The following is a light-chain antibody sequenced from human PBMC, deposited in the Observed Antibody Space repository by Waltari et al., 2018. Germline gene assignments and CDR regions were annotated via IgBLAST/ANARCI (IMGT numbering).Light chain of an antibody. CDR2: WAS. CDR3: QQYQSFPWT. V-gene: IGKV4-1*01. CDR1: QSVLFTPTNKDY. Sequence: DIVMTQSPDSLAVSLGERATINCKSSQSVLFTPTNKDYLYWYQQKPQQPPRLLIYWASTRESGVPDRFSGSVSGTDFTLTISSLQAEDVAVYYCQQYQSFPWTFGQGTKVEIK. J-gene: IGKJ1*01.